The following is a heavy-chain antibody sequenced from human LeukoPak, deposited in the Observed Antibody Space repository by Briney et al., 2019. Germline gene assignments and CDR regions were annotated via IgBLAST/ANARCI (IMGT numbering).Heavy chain of an antibody. D-gene: IGHD2-21*01. CDR2: IYPGDSDT. CDR1: GYSFTSHW. Sequence: GESLKISCKGSGYSFTSHWIGWVRQMPGKGLEWMGIIYPGDSDTRYSPSFQGQVTISADKSISTAYLQWSSLKASDTGMYYCARRVVPTLDAFDIWGRRTMVTVSS. CDR3: ARRVVPTLDAFDI. J-gene: IGHJ3*02. V-gene: IGHV5-51*01.